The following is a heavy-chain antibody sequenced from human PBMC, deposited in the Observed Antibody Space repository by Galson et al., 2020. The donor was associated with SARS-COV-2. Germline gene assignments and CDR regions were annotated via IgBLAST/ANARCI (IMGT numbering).Heavy chain of an antibody. D-gene: IGHD6-13*01. CDR1: GFTFSSYT. CDR3: ARTGTPHYYYSYYMDV. CDR2: IPTSSTYI. J-gene: IGHJ6*03. V-gene: IGHV3-21*01. Sequence: GGSLRLSCVGSGFTFSSYTMNWVRQVPGKGLEWVSSIPTSSTYINYPDSVKGRFTISRDNAKNSLFLQMNSLRAGDTALYFCARTGTPHYYYSYYMDVWGKGTTVTVSS.